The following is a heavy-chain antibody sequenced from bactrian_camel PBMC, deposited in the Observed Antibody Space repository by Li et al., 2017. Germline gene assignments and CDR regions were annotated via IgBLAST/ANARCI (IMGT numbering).Heavy chain of an antibody. CDR3: AAGRLRGGRCGVMSGRFPDFAY. D-gene: IGHD7*01. CDR2: LNIGDDKS. V-gene: IGHV3S19*01. CDR1: GHLYDDVC. Sequence: DVQLVESGGGSVQAGGSLTLSCVIHGHLYDDVCMVWARQVPGKGLEEVAALNIGDDKSYWPSVKGRFTISVDNAKNTLYLQMNSLEPEDTATYYCAAGRLRGGRCGVMSGRFPDFAYYGQGTQVTVS. J-gene: IGHJ6*01.